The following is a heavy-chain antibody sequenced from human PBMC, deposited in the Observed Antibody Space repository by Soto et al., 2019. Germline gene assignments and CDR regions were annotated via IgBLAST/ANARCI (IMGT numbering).Heavy chain of an antibody. V-gene: IGHV4-59*01. CDR2: IYYSGST. CDR1: GGSISSYY. CDR3: ARARSGWYRPYNWFDP. Sequence: QVQLQESGPGLVKPSETLSLTCTVSGGSISSYYWSWIRQPPGKGLEWIGYIYYSGSTNYNPSLKSRVTISVDTSQNQFSLKLSSVTAADTAVYYCARARSGWYRPYNWFDPWGQGTLVTVSS. J-gene: IGHJ5*02. D-gene: IGHD6-19*01.